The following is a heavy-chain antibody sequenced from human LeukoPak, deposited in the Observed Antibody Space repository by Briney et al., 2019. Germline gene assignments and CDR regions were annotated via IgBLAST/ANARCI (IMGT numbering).Heavy chain of an antibody. Sequence: GGSLRLSCAASGFTFSSYGMHWVRQAPGKGLEWVAVIWYDGSNKYYADSVKGRFTISRDNSKNTLYLQMNSLRAEDTAVYYCARDDQYCSSTSCYFRWFDPWGQGTLVTVSS. D-gene: IGHD2-2*01. CDR3: ARDDQYCSSTSCYFRWFDP. CDR1: GFTFSSYG. V-gene: IGHV3-33*01. CDR2: IWYDGSNK. J-gene: IGHJ5*02.